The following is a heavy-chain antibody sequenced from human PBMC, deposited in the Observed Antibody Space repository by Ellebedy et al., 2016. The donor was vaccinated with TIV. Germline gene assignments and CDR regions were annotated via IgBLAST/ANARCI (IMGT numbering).Heavy chain of an antibody. CDR2: ISDSGGNT. J-gene: IGHJ3*01. D-gene: IGHD1-1*01. CDR3: ATDLGTRAFDV. CDR1: GFTFTSYS. Sequence: PGGSLRLSCAASGFTFTSYSMNWVRQAPGKGLEWVSTISDSGGNTYFPDSVKGRFTISRDNSKNTLYLQMSSLRVDDTAVYYCATDLGTRAFDVWGQGTMVTVSS. V-gene: IGHV3-23*01.